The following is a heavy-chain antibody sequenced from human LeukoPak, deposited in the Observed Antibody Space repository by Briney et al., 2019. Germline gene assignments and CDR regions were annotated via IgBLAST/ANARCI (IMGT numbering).Heavy chain of an antibody. D-gene: IGHD6-6*01. V-gene: IGHV3-11*04. CDR1: GFTFSDYY. J-gene: IGHJ4*02. CDR3: ARGAKNNLEYSSSGDY. Sequence: GGSLRLSCAASGFTFSDYYMSWIRQAPGKGLEWVSYISSSGSTIYYADSVKGRFTISRDNAKNSLYLQMNSLRAEDTAVYYCARGAKNNLEYSSSGDYWGQGTLVTVSS. CDR2: ISSSGSTI.